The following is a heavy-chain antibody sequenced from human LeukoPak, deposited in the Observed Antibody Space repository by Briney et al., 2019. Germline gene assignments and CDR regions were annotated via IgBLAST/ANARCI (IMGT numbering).Heavy chain of an antibody. CDR2: IYYSGST. J-gene: IGHJ4*02. Sequence: ASETLSLTCTVSGGSISSYYWSWIRQPPGKGLEWIGYIYYSGSTNYNPSLKSRVTISVDTSKNQFSLKLSSVTAADTAVYYCARLAYCGGDCLGLDYWGQGTLVTVSS. V-gene: IGHV4-59*01. D-gene: IGHD2-21*02. CDR3: ARLAYCGGDCLGLDY. CDR1: GGSISSYY.